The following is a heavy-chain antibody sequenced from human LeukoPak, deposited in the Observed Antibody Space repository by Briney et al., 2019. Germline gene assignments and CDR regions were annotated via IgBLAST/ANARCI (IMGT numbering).Heavy chain of an antibody. CDR1: GFTFSSYR. D-gene: IGHD3-22*01. J-gene: IGHJ5*02. V-gene: IGHV3-48*02. Sequence: PGGSLRLSCAASGFTFSSYRMNWVRQAPGKGLEWVSYFSSSSSTIYYADSVKGRFTISRDNAKNSLYLQMNSLRDEDTAVYYCARGDSSGDGPDHWGQGTLVTVSS. CDR3: ARGDSSGDGPDH. CDR2: FSSSSSTI.